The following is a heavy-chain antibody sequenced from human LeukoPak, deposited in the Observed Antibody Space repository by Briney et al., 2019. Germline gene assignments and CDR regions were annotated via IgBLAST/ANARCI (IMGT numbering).Heavy chain of an antibody. CDR2: ISYDGRDE. J-gene: IGHJ4*02. CDR3: AREEDYYDSSGYYYTTFDY. Sequence: GGSLRLSCAASGFTFRTYAMHWVRQAPGKGLEWVAVISYDGRDEHYADSVKGRFTISRGNSKNTLYLQMNSLRAEDTAVYYCAREEDYYDSSGYYYTTFDYWGQGTLVTVSS. CDR1: GFTFRTYA. V-gene: IGHV3-30*01. D-gene: IGHD3-22*01.